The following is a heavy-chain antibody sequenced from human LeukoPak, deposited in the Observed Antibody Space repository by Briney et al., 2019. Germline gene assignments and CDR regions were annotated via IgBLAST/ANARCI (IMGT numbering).Heavy chain of an antibody. J-gene: IGHJ5*02. Sequence: GRSLRLSCAASGFTFSSYGMHWVRQAPGKGLEWVAVISYDGSNKYYADSVKGRFTISRDNSKNTLCLQMNSLRAEDTAVYYCARGNSGWNDHNWFDPWGQGTLVTVSS. CDR1: GFTFSSYG. V-gene: IGHV3-30*03. CDR2: ISYDGSNK. CDR3: ARGNSGWNDHNWFDP. D-gene: IGHD1-1*01.